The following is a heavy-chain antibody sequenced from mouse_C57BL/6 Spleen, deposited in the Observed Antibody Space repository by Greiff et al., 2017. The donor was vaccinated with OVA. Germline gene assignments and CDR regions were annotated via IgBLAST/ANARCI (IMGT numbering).Heavy chain of an antibody. V-gene: IGHV3-6*01. J-gene: IGHJ1*03. CDR2: ISYDGSN. D-gene: IGHD1-1*01. Sequence: EVQVVESGPGLVKPSQSLSLTCSVTGYSITSGYYWNWIRQFPGNKLEWMGYISYDGSNNYNPSLKNRISITRDTSKNQFFLKLNSVTTEDTATYYCARDGDSDYYEYFDVWGTGTTVTVSS. CDR1: GYSITSGYY. CDR3: ARDGDSDYYEYFDV.